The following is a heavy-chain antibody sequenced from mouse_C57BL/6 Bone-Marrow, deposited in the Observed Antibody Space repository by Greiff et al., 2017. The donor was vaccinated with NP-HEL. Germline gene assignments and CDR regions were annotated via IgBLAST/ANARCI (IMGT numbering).Heavy chain of an antibody. CDR3: ARERELGPYWYFDV. CDR2: IYPGDGDT. D-gene: IGHD4-1*01. J-gene: IGHJ1*03. CDR1: GYAFSSSW. Sequence: VQRVESGPELVKPGASVKISCKASGYAFSSSWMNWVKQRPGKGLEWIGRIYPGDGDTNYNGKFKGKATLTADKSSSTAYMQLSSLTSEDSAVYFCARERELGPYWYFDVWGTGTTVTVSS. V-gene: IGHV1-82*01.